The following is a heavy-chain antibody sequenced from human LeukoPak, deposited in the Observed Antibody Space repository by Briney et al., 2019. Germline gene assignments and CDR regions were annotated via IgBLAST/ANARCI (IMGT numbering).Heavy chain of an antibody. V-gene: IGHV4-34*01. CDR3: ARTRFAAYKRAVAGRGSYFDQ. Sequence: SETLSLTCAVYGGSFSGYYWSWLRQPPRKGLEWIGEINHSGSTNYNPSLTSRVTISVDTSKNQFSLTLSSVPAADTGVYHCARTRFAAYKRAVAGRGSYFDQWGRGTVDRVS. J-gene: IGHJ4*02. CDR2: INHSGST. CDR1: GGSFSGYY. D-gene: IGHD6-19*01.